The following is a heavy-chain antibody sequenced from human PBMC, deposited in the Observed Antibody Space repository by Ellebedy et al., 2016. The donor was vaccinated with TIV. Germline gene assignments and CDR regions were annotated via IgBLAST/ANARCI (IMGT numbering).Heavy chain of an antibody. CDR2: SYFRGHT. CDR1: GSFISGGNYY. CDR3: AKADTSSSGWGY. Sequence: SETLSLXXTVSGSFISGGNYYWTWFRQHPGKGLEWIGYSYFRGHTFYNPSFKSRTTISVDPSKNQFFLRLTSVSAADTAIYYCAKADTSSSGWGYWGQGTVVTVSS. V-gene: IGHV4-31*03. D-gene: IGHD6-6*01. J-gene: IGHJ4*02.